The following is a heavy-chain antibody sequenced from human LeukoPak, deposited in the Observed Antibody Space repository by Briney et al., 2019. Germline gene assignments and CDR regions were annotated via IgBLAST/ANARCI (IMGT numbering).Heavy chain of an antibody. CDR2: ISAYNGNT. CDR3: ARVHRYCSSTSCSYYYYYYMDV. Sequence: GASVKVSCKASGYTFTSYGISWVRQAPGQGLEWMGWISAYNGNTNYAQKLQGRVTITRDTSISTAYMELSSLRSEDTAVYYCARVHRYCSSTSCSYYYYYYMDVWGKGTTVTVSS. CDR1: GYTFTSYG. V-gene: IGHV1-18*01. D-gene: IGHD2-2*01. J-gene: IGHJ6*03.